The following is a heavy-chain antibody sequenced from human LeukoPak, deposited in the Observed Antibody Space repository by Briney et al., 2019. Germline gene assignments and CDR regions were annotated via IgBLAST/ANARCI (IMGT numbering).Heavy chain of an antibody. D-gene: IGHD3-10*01. CDR1: GGSINNYY. CDR2: INPSGRT. CDR3: ARASYYESRNNIAFDL. Sequence: SETLSLTCTVSGGSINNYYWSWIRQPAGKGLEWIGRINPSGRTKNNPSLKSRVTTSLDTRKNQLSLNLGSVTAADTAVYYCARASYYESRNNIAFDLWGRGTMVTVSS. J-gene: IGHJ3*01. V-gene: IGHV4-4*07.